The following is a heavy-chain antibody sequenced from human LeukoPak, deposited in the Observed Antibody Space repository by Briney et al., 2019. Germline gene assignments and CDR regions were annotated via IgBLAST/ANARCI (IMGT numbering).Heavy chain of an antibody. Sequence: GTLSLTCAVSGGSISSSNWWSWVRQAPGKGLEWVANIRQDGNEIYYMDSVKGRFTISRDNAKKSLYLQMNLLRAEDTAVYYCATLNWDDGVVSGFDRWGQGILVTVSS. D-gene: IGHD2-2*01. CDR1: GGSISSSNW. V-gene: IGHV3-7*01. CDR3: ATLNWDDGVVSGFDR. J-gene: IGHJ5*02. CDR2: IRQDGNEI.